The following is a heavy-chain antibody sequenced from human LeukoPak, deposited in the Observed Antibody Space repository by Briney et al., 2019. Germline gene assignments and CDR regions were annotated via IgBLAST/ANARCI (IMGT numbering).Heavy chain of an antibody. CDR2: ISTTGGAT. CDR3: AKTAQLDS. CDR1: GFSFSNFA. Sequence: GGSLRLSCAASGFSFSNFAMTWVRQVPGKGLEWVSAISTTGGATWYADSVKGRFTVSRDNSKNTVYLQMNSLTAEDTAVYYCAKTAQLDSWGQGTLVTVSS. V-gene: IGHV3-23*01. D-gene: IGHD6-25*01. J-gene: IGHJ4*02.